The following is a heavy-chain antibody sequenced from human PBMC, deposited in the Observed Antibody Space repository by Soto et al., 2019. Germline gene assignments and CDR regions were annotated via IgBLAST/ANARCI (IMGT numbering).Heavy chain of an antibody. V-gene: IGHV4-61*01. D-gene: IGHD5-18*01. CDR1: GGSVSSGSYY. Sequence: SETLSLTCTVSGGSVSSGSYYWSWIRQPPGKGLEWIGYIYYSGSTNYNPSLKSRVTISVDTSKNQFSLKLSSVTAADTAVYYCARIRGYSYGFDYWGQGTLVTVSS. J-gene: IGHJ4*02. CDR2: IYYSGST. CDR3: ARIRGYSYGFDY.